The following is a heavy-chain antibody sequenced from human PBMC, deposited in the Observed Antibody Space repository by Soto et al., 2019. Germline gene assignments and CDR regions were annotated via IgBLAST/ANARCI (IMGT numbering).Heavy chain of an antibody. Sequence: ASVKVSCKASGYTFTGYYMHWVRQAPGQGLEWMGWISAYNGNTNYAQKLQGRVTMTTDTSTSTAYMELRSLRSDDTAVYYCARERARWWLALSYYYAMDVWGQGTTVTVSS. V-gene: IGHV1-18*04. D-gene: IGHD2-15*01. CDR3: ARERARWWLALSYYYAMDV. J-gene: IGHJ6*02. CDR2: ISAYNGNT. CDR1: GYTFTGYY.